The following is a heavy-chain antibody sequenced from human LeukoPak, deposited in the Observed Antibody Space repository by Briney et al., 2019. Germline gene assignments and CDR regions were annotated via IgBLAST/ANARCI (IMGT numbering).Heavy chain of an antibody. CDR2: ISGDASVS. Sequence: GGSLRLSCAGSGFTFRFYAMTWVRQAPRKGLEWVSGISGDASVSKHADAVKGRFNISRDNSKNTLYLQLNSLRVEDTAIYYCAKAYSSSLYGDALHIWGQGTMVTVSP. V-gene: IGHV3-23*01. J-gene: IGHJ3*02. CDR3: AKAYSSSLYGDALHI. CDR1: GFTFRFYA. D-gene: IGHD6-13*01.